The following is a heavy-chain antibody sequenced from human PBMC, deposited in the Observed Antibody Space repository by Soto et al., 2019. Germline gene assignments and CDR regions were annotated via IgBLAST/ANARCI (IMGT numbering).Heavy chain of an antibody. D-gene: IGHD3-3*01. CDR1: GFTFSSHG. J-gene: IGHJ4*02. CDR3: AKDQNVLRFSEWLTALDY. CDR2: ISSDERNK. Sequence: QVQLVESGGGVVQPGRSLRLSCAASGFTFSSHGMHWVRQAPGKGLEWVAVISSDERNKYYGDSVKGRFTISRDNSKNTLYLHMNSLRIEDTAVYYCAKDQNVLRFSEWLTALDYWGQGTLVTVSS. V-gene: IGHV3-30*18.